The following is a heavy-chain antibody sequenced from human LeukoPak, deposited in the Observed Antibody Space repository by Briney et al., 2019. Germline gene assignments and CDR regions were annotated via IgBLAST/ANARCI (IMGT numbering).Heavy chain of an antibody. CDR2: IYFSGST. Sequence: SETLSLTCTVSGGSIDITTYYWGWIRQPPGKGLEWIGTIYFSGSTYYNPFLKSQVTISVDTSKNQFSLKLNSMTAADTAVYYCANLGYYNYGMDVWGQGTTVTVSS. CDR1: GGSIDITTYY. CDR3: ANLGYYNYGMDV. J-gene: IGHJ6*02. V-gene: IGHV4-39*01.